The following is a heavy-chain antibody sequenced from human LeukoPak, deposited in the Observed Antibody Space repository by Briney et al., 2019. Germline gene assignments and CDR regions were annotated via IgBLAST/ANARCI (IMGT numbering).Heavy chain of an antibody. CDR3: ARPAGNYPRDVFDY. V-gene: IGHV3-74*01. D-gene: IGHD4-11*01. Sequence: GGSLRLSCAASGFTFSSYWMHWVRQAPGKGLVWVSRINSDGSSTSYADSVKGRFTISRDNAKNTLYLQMNSLRAEDTAVYYCARPAGNYPRDVFDYWGQGTLVTVSS. J-gene: IGHJ4*02. CDR1: GFTFSSYW. CDR2: INSDGSST.